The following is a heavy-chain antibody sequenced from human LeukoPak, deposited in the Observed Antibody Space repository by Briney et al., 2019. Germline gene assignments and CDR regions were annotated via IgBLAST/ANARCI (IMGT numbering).Heavy chain of an antibody. CDR3: ARSYYDSSGYYSLGVLDI. CDR2: IYPGDSDT. J-gene: IGHJ3*02. D-gene: IGHD3-22*01. Sequence: GESLKISCKGSGYDFTFYWVAWVRQMPGKGLEWMGIIYPGDSDTRYSPSFQGQVTISADKSISTAYLQWNSLKASDTAMYYCARSYYDSSGYYSLGVLDIWGQGTVVTVSS. CDR1: GYDFTFYW. V-gene: IGHV5-51*01.